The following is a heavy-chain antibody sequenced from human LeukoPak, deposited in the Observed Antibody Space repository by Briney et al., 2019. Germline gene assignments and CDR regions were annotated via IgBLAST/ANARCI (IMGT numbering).Heavy chain of an antibody. V-gene: IGHV3-7*01. Sequence: PGGSLRLSCAASGFTFSSYWMSWVRQAPGKGLEWVANTKQDGSEKYYVDSVKGRFTISRDNAKDSLYLQMNSLRAEDTAVYYCARLPYYYGSGSPFDAFDIWGQGTMVTVSS. J-gene: IGHJ3*02. CDR3: ARLPYYYGSGSPFDAFDI. CDR2: TKQDGSEK. CDR1: GFTFSSYW. D-gene: IGHD3-10*01.